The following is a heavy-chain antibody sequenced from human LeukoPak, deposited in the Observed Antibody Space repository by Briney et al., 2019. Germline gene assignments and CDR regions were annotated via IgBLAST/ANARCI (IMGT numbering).Heavy chain of an antibody. D-gene: IGHD4-17*01. Sequence: GRSLRLSCVTSGFTFSDYAMHWVRQAPGKGLEWVAVISFDGTNKYYADSLEGRFTISRDNSKDTLFLQMDSLRVEDTAVYYCASRPHGDYPYFDYWGQGTLVTVSS. J-gene: IGHJ4*02. V-gene: IGHV3-30-3*01. CDR3: ASRPHGDYPYFDY. CDR1: GFTFSDYA. CDR2: ISFDGTNK.